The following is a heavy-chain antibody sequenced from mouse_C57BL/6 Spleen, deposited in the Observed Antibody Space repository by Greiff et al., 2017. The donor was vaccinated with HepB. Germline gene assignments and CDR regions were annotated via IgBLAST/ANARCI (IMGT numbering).Heavy chain of an antibody. V-gene: IGHV2-9*01. Sequence: VMLVESGPGLVAPSPCLSISCTVSGFSLTSYGVDWVCQPPGKGLEWLGVIWGGGSTNYNSALMSRLSISKDNSKSKVFLKMNSLQTDDTAMYYCAKHEDYSNYVPFAYWGQGTLVTVSA. CDR3: AKHEDYSNYVPFAY. CDR2: IWGGGST. J-gene: IGHJ3*01. CDR1: GFSLTSYG. D-gene: IGHD2-5*01.